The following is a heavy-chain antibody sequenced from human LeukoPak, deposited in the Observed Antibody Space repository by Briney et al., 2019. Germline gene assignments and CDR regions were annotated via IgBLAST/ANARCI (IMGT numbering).Heavy chain of an antibody. CDR1: GFTFSDYN. D-gene: IGHD6-19*01. Sequence: GGSLRLSCAASGFTFSDYNMRWIRQAPGKGLEWVSSISRSGSTKYYADSVKGRFTISRDNAKNSLYLQMNSLRAEDTAVYYCARDPSLGGYSSGWYLIMGGYFDYWGQGTLVTVSS. J-gene: IGHJ4*02. CDR3: ARDPSLGGYSSGWYLIMGGYFDY. CDR2: ISRSGSTK. V-gene: IGHV3-11*04.